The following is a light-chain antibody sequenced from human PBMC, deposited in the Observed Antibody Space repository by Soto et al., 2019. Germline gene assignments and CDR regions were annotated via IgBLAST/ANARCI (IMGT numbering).Light chain of an antibody. CDR2: GNS. Sequence: QSVLTQPPSVSGAPGQRVTISCTGSSSNIGAGDDVHWYQQLPVTAPQLLIYGNSKRPSGVPDRFSGSKSGTSASLAITGLQAEDEADSYCQSYDSSLSVVFGGGPKLTVL. CDR1: SSNIGAGDD. J-gene: IGLJ2*01. CDR3: QSYDSSLSVV. V-gene: IGLV1-40*01.